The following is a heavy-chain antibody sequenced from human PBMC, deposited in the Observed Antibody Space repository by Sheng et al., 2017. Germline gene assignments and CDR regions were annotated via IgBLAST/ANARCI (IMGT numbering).Heavy chain of an antibody. D-gene: IGHD7-27*01. V-gene: IGHV3-74*01. Sequence: EVQLVESGGGLVQPGGSLRLSCAASGFTFSSYWMHWVRQAPGKGLVWVSRINSDGSSTSYADSVKGRFTISRDNAKNTLYLQMNSLRAEDTAVYYCARGKAYWGVDYYFDYWGQGNPGHRLL. CDR3: ARGKAYWGVDYYFDY. J-gene: IGHJ4*02. CDR2: INSDGSST. CDR1: GFTFSSYW.